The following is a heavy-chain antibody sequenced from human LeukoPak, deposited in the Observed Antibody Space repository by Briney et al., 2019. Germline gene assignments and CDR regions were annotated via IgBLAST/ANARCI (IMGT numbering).Heavy chain of an antibody. J-gene: IGHJ5*02. CDR1: GGTFISYA. CDR3: ARVGSSSLLDP. V-gene: IGHV1-69*13. D-gene: IGHD6-13*01. CDR2: IIPIFGTA. Sequence: VASVKVSCKASGGTFISYAISWVRQAPGQGLEWMGGIIPIFGTANYAQKFQGRVTITADESTSTAYMELSSLRSEDTAVYYCARVGSSSLLDPWGQGTLVTVSS.